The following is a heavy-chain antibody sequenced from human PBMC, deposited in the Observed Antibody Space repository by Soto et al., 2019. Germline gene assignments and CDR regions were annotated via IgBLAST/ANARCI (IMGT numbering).Heavy chain of an antibody. CDR3: ARAGGLGAVAVDY. V-gene: IGHV4-30-2*01. Sequence: QLQLQESGSGLVKPSQTLSLTCAVSGGSISSGGYSWSWIRQPPGKGLEWIGYIYHSGSTYYNPSRTSRVTIPGDRSKNQFSLKLSSVTAADTAVYYCARAGGLGAVAVDYWGQGTLVTVSS. CDR2: IYHSGST. D-gene: IGHD6-19*01. CDR1: GGSISSGGYS. J-gene: IGHJ4*02.